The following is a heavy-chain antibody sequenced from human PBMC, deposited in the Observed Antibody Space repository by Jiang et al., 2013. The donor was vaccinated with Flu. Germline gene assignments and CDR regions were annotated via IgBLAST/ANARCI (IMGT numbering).Heavy chain of an antibody. Sequence: VQLLESGGGLVQPGGSLRLSCAASGFTFPDFVMSWVRQAPGKGLEWVSSFSSGTNDLYYADAVKGRFTISRDDSKNTLYLQMTSLRADDTAVYYCVKPRLEFLQQMGRAFDSWGQGALVTVSS. CDR3: VKPRLEFLQQMGRAFDS. J-gene: IGHJ4*02. CDR2: FSSGTNDL. CDR1: GFTFPDFV. V-gene: IGHV3-23*01. D-gene: IGHD6-13*01.